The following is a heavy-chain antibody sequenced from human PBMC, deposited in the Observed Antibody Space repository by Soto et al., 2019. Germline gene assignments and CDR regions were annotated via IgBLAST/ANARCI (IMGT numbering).Heavy chain of an antibody. J-gene: IGHJ4*02. Sequence: GGSLRLSCAASGFTFSDHYMSWISQAPGKGLEWIGYSSNSGSFTRYADSVKGRFSISRDNAKNSLYLQINSLRGDDTAIYYCVRSGDNYNLLDFWGQGTPVIVS. CDR2: SSNSGSFT. V-gene: IGHV3-11*06. CDR3: VRSGDNYNLLDF. D-gene: IGHD1-1*01. CDR1: GFTFSDHY.